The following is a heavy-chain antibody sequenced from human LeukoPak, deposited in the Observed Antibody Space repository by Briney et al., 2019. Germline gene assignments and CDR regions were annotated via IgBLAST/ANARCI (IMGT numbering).Heavy chain of an antibody. V-gene: IGHV1-69*06. Sequence: SVKVSCKASGGTFSSYVFTWVRQAPGQGLEWMGQTVPIFGSANYAQKFQGRVTITADKSTNTVYMEVSRLTSEDTAVYYCARVGDYGANSAMVMTPWGQGTLVTVSS. CDR1: GGTFSSYV. CDR2: TVPIFGSA. J-gene: IGHJ4*02. D-gene: IGHD4-23*01. CDR3: ARVGDYGANSAMVMTP.